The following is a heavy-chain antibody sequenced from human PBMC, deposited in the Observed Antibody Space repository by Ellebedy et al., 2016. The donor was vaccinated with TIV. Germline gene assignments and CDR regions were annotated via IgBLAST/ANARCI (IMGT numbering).Heavy chain of an antibody. D-gene: IGHD6-13*01. CDR2: IYYSGST. J-gene: IGHJ4*02. CDR1: GGSISSSSYY. CDR3: ARHSRASAMVPDY. Sequence: MPSETLSLTCTVSGGSISSSSYYWGWIRQPPGKGLEWIGSIYYSGSTYYNPSLKSRVTISVDTSKNQFSLKLSSVTAADTAVYYCARHSRASAMVPDYWGQGTLVTVSS. V-gene: IGHV4-39*01.